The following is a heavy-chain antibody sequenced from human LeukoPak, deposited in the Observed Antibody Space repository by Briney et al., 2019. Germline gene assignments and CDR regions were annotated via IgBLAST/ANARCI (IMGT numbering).Heavy chain of an antibody. D-gene: IGHD3-22*01. Sequence: EASVKVSCKASGYTFTGYYMHWVRQAPGQGLEWMGRINPNSGGTNYAQKFQGRVTMTRDTSISTAYMELSRLRSDDTAVYYCAGGYYYDSSGYFGIFDYWGKGTLVTVSS. CDR2: INPNSGGT. V-gene: IGHV1-2*06. J-gene: IGHJ4*02. CDR1: GYTFTGYY. CDR3: AGGYYYDSSGYFGIFDY.